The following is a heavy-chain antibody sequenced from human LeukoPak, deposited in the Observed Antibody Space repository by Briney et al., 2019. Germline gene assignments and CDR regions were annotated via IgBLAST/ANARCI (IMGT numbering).Heavy chain of an antibody. CDR3: AREPDMMYCAGGSCRIFDY. D-gene: IGHD2-15*01. J-gene: IGHJ4*02. CDR1: GFTLNNYA. CDR2: ISASGGTT. V-gene: IGHV3-23*01. Sequence: GGSLRLSCAASGFTLNNYAVSWVRQAPGKGLEWVSAISASGGTTYYADSVKGRFTISRDNAKNSLYLQMNSLRAEDTAVYYCAREPDMMYCAGGSCRIFDYWGQGILVTVSS.